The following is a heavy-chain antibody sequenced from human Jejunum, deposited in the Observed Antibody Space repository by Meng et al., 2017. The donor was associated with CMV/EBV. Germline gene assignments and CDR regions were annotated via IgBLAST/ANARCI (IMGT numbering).Heavy chain of an antibody. V-gene: IGHV4-39*07. Sequence: GGSTSSSDYYWGWVRQPPGKGLEWIGTIYYRGDTYYSPSLESRLTISVDTSKNQFSLRLRSVTAADTAVYYCARVTVVSQRFDYWGQGTLVTVSS. J-gene: IGHJ4*02. CDR3: ARVTVVSQRFDY. D-gene: IGHD6-25*01. CDR1: GGSTSSSDYY. CDR2: IYYRGDT.